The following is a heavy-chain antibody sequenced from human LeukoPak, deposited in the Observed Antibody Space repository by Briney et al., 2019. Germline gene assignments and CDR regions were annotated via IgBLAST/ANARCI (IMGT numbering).Heavy chain of an antibody. CDR3: ASLGGGQWEPRRAFDI. CDR2: IYYNGST. Sequence: SETLSLTCTVSGGSISSSSYYWGWIRQPPGKGLEWIGSIYYNGSTYYNPSLKSRVTISVDTSKNQFSLKLSSVTAADTAVYYCASLGGGQWEPRRAFDIWGQGTMVTVSS. D-gene: IGHD1-26*01. J-gene: IGHJ3*02. V-gene: IGHV4-39*01. CDR1: GGSISSSSYY.